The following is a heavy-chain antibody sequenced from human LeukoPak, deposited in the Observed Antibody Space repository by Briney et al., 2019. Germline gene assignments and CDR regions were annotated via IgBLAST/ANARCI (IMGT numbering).Heavy chain of an antibody. CDR1: GFTFDDYA. V-gene: IGHV3-9*01. Sequence: PGGSLRLSCAASGFTFDDYAMHRVRQAPGKGLEWVSGISWNSGSIGYAGSVKGRFTISRDNSKNTLYLQMNSLRAEDTAVYYCAKIAVAGNQVDYWGQGTLVTVSS. J-gene: IGHJ4*02. CDR2: ISWNSGSI. D-gene: IGHD6-19*01. CDR3: AKIAVAGNQVDY.